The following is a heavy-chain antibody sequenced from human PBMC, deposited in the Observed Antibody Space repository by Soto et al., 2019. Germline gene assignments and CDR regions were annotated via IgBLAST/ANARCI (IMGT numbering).Heavy chain of an antibody. D-gene: IGHD2-8*01. CDR1: GYTLTELS. Sequence: ASVKVSCKVSGYTLTELSMHWVRQAPGKGLEWMGGFDPEDGETIYAQKFQGRVTMTEDTSTDTAYMELSSLRSEDTAVYYCATALGYCTNGLCYRGIDYYYYGMAVWGQGTTVTVSS. J-gene: IGHJ6*02. CDR2: FDPEDGET. CDR3: ATALGYCTNGLCYRGIDYYYYGMAV. V-gene: IGHV1-24*01.